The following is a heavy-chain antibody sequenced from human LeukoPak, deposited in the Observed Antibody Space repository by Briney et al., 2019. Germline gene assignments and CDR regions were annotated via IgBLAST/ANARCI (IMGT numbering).Heavy chain of an antibody. Sequence: PGGSLRLSCAASGFTFSSYGMNWVRQASGKGLEWVSSISSSGGYIYYADSVKGRFTISRDNAKNSLYLQINSLRADDTAVYYCARDADTALYFDYWGQGTLVTVSS. V-gene: IGHV3-21*01. D-gene: IGHD5-18*01. CDR3: ARDADTALYFDY. J-gene: IGHJ4*02. CDR2: ISSSGGYI. CDR1: GFTFSSYG.